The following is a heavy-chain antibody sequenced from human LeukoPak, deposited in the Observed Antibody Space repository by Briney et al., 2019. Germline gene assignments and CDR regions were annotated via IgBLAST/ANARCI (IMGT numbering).Heavy chain of an antibody. CDR1: GFTFSSYA. V-gene: IGHV3-23*01. CDR3: ARMNYVSTGWGAPFDN. CDR2: ISGSGGST. J-gene: IGHJ4*02. Sequence: GGSLRLSCAASGFTFSSYAMSWVRQAPGKGLEWVSAISGSGGSTYYADSVKGRFTISRDNSKNTLYLQMSGLRAEDTAVYYCARMNYVSTGWGAPFDNWGQGTLVTVFS. D-gene: IGHD1-7*01.